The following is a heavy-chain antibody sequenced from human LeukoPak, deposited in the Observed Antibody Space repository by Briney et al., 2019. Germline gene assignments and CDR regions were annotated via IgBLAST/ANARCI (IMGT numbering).Heavy chain of an antibody. Sequence: GGSLRLSCAVSGFTFSSYVMSWVRQAPGKGLEWVSYISSSGSTIYYADSVKGRFTISRDNAKNSLYLQMNSLRAEDTAVYYCAELGITMIGGVWGKGTTVTISS. D-gene: IGHD3-10*02. V-gene: IGHV3-48*03. J-gene: IGHJ6*04. CDR1: GFTFSSYV. CDR3: AELGITMIGGV. CDR2: ISSSGSTI.